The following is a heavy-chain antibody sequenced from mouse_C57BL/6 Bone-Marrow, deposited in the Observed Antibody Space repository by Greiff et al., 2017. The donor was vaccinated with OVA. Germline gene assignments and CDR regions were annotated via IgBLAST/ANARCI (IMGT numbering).Heavy chain of an antibody. Sequence: VKLVESDAELVKPGASVKISCKVSGYTFTDHTIHWMKQRPEQGLEWIGYIYPRDGSTKYNEKFKGKATLTADKSSSTAYMQLNSLTSEDSAVYFCARLDLATVVATQGAMDYWGQGTSVTVSS. CDR1: GYTFTDHT. CDR3: ARLDLATVVATQGAMDY. V-gene: IGHV1-78*01. J-gene: IGHJ4*01. CDR2: IYPRDGST. D-gene: IGHD1-1*01.